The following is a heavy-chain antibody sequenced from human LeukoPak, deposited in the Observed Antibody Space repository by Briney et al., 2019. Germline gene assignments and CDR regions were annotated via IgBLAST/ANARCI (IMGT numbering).Heavy chain of an antibody. J-gene: IGHJ4*02. CDR2: ISYDGSNK. CDR1: GFTFSSYA. D-gene: IGHD2-15*01. CDR3: AREIQESGVVVADSFDY. Sequence: GGSLRLSCAASGFTFSSYAMHWVRQAPGKGLEWVAVISYDGSNKYYADSVKGRFTISRDNSKNTLYLQMNSLRAEDTAVYYCAREIQESGVVVADSFDYWGQGTLVTVSS. V-gene: IGHV3-30*04.